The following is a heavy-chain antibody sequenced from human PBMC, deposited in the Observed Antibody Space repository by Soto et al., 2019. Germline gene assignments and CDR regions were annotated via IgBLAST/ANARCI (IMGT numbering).Heavy chain of an antibody. Sequence: SETLSLTCTVSGGSIRCYYWSWIRQSPGKALEWSRYLNYIGSTKYNPSLQSRVNISVDTAKTQFFLKLSSVTAADTALYYCARAVPAAIFSYHGMDVWGQGTTVTVSS. CDR1: GGSIRCYY. CDR3: ARAVPAAIFSYHGMDV. J-gene: IGHJ6*02. D-gene: IGHD2-2*02. CDR2: LNYIGST. V-gene: IGHV4-59*01.